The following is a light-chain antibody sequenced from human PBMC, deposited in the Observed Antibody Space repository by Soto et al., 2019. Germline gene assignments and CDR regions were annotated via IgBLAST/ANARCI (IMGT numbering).Light chain of an antibody. J-gene: IGKJ1*01. CDR2: DAS. CDR1: QSVSGNY. CDR3: QQYGGSPPWT. Sequence: EIVLTQSPGTLSLSPGERATLSCRASQSVSGNYLAWYRQKPGQAPRLLIYDASSRATGIPDRFSGSGSGTDFTLSISRLEPEEFTVYYCQQYGGSPPWTFGQGTKVEIK. V-gene: IGKV3-20*01.